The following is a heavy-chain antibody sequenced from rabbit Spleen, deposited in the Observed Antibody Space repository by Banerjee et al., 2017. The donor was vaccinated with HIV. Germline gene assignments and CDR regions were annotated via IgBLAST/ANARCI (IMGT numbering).Heavy chain of an antibody. Sequence: QEQLVESGGGLVKPEGSLTLTCKASGFSFSDRDVMCWVRQAPGKGLQWIACINVYTGKPVYATWAKGRFTISRTSSTTVTLQMTSLTAADTATYFCARDLTSVVGWNSGWWGPGTLVTVS. V-gene: IGHV1S45*01. J-gene: IGHJ4*01. CDR3: ARDLTSVVGWNSGW. CDR1: GFSFSDRDV. CDR2: INVYTGKP. D-gene: IGHD1-1*01.